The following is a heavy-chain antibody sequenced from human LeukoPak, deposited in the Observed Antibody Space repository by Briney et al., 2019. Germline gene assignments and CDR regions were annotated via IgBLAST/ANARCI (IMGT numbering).Heavy chain of an antibody. CDR1: GFSFSNYA. V-gene: IGHV3-23*01. CDR3: ARASWVSNADAVW. D-gene: IGHD1-1*01. Sequence: GGSLRLSCAASGFSFSNYAMSWVRQAPARGPEWVSSIRGDGETFYADSVKGRFTLSRDDSRNTVYLQLNNLRVEDTAIYCARASWVSNADAVWWGQGTLVTVSS. J-gene: IGHJ4*02. CDR2: IRGDGET.